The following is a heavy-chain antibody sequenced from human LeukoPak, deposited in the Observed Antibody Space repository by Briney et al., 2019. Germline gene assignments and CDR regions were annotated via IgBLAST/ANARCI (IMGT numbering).Heavy chain of an antibody. D-gene: IGHD3-22*01. CDR3: TTSLRAYYYDSSGYNC. CDR2: IKSKTDGGTT. V-gene: IGHV3-15*01. J-gene: IGHJ4*02. Sequence: GGSLRLSCAASGFTFSNAWMSWVRQAPGKGLEWVGRIKSKTDGGTTDYAAPVKGRFTISRDDSKNTLYLQMNSLKTEDTAVYYCTTSLRAYYYDSSGYNCWGQGTLVTVSS. CDR1: GFTFSNAW.